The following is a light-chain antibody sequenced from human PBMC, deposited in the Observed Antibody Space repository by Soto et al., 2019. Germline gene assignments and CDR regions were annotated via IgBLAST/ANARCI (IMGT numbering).Light chain of an antibody. CDR2: GAF. CDR3: LQYYSWPWT. Sequence: AIQMTQSPSSLSASVGDRLTITCRASQDVRNYVGWYQQKPGKAPKFLIYGAFSLETGIPSRFSGSGYGTEFTLTINSLLPEDFATYFCLQYYSWPWTFGQGTKVEV. V-gene: IGKV1-6*01. J-gene: IGKJ1*01. CDR1: QDVRNY.